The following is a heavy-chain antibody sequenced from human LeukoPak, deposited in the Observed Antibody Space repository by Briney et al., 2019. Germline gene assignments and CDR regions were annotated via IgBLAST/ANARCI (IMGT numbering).Heavy chain of an antibody. V-gene: IGHV4-59*01. CDR2: IYYSGST. CDR1: GGSISSYY. D-gene: IGHD3-3*01. J-gene: IGHJ4*02. Sequence: PSETLSLTCNVSGGSISSYYWSWIRQPPGKGLEWIGYIYYSGSTNYNPSLKSRVTISVDTSKNQFSLKLSSVTAADTAVYYCARVAGDFWSGYPDYWGQGTLVTVSS. CDR3: ARVAGDFWSGYPDY.